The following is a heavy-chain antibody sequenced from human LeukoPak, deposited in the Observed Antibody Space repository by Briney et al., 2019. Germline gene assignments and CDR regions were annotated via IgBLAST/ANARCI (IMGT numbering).Heavy chain of an antibody. CDR3: ARRYYYDSSGYYDY. Sequence: SETLSLTCTVSGGSISSYYWSWIRQPPGKGLEWIGYIYYSGSTNYNPSLKSRVTISVDTSKNQFSLKLSSVTAADTAVYYCARRYYYDSSGYYDYWGQGTLVTVSS. CDR1: GGSISSYY. D-gene: IGHD3-22*01. J-gene: IGHJ4*02. CDR2: IYYSGST. V-gene: IGHV4-59*08.